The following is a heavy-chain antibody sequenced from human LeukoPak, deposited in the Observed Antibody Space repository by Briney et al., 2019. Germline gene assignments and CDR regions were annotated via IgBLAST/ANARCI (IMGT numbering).Heavy chain of an antibody. V-gene: IGHV3-7*01. CDR3: ARDYNSSPDY. CDR1: GFTFSNYW. Sequence: GGSLRLSYAASGFTFSNYWMSWVRQAPGKGLEWVANIRQDGSEKNYVDTVRGRFTISRDNARNTLYLQMNSLRDDDTAVYYCARDYNSSPDYWGQGTLVTVSS. CDR2: IRQDGSEK. D-gene: IGHD6-13*01. J-gene: IGHJ4*02.